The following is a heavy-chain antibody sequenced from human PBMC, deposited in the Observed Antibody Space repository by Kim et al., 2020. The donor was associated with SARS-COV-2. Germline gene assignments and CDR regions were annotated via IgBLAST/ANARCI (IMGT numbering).Heavy chain of an antibody. V-gene: IGHV4-4*07. CDR3: ARSLKATSRDAFDI. Sequence: NPSLKSRVTMSVDTSKNQLSLKLISVTAADTAVYYCARSLKATSRDAFDIWGQGTMVTVSS. J-gene: IGHJ3*02.